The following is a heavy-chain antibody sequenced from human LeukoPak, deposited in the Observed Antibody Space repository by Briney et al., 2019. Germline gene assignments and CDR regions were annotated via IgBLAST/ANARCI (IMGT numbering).Heavy chain of an antibody. CDR2: ILYDGSNK. CDR3: VRDGARYLTVFYYGMDV. Sequence: GGSLRLSCTASGFTFNSYAMHWVRQAPGEGLEWVAVILYDGSNKYYADSVRGRFTIPRDNSNNTVSLQMNSLRPEDTAIYYCVRDGARYLTVFYYGMDVWGQGTTVTVSS. J-gene: IGHJ6*02. D-gene: IGHD3-9*01. CDR1: GFTFNSYA. V-gene: IGHV3-30-3*01.